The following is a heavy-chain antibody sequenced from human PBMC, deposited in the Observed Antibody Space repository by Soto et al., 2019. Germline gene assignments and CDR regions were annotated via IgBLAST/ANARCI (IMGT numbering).Heavy chain of an antibody. Sequence: SEIMSLTCAVSGGSISSGGYSWSWIRQPPGKGLEWIGYIYHSGSTYYNPSLKSRVTISVDRSKNQFSLKLSSVTAADTAVYYCARGSYCSSYYFDYWGQGTPVTSPQ. CDR2: IYHSGST. V-gene: IGHV4-30-2*01. D-gene: IGHD6-6*01. CDR3: ARGSYCSSYYFDY. J-gene: IGHJ4*02. CDR1: GGSISSGGYS.